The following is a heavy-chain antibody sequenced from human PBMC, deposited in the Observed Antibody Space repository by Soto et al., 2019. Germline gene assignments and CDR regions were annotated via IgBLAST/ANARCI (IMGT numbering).Heavy chain of an antibody. CDR2: TYYSGST. CDR3: ARSWAGDYAFDY. CDR1: GGSISSGGYY. Sequence: QVQLQEPGPGLVKPSQTLSLTCTVSGGSISSGGYYWSWIRQHPAKGLEWIGYTYYSGSTYYNPSLKSRVTISVDTSKNQFSLKLSSVTAADTAVYYCARSWAGDYAFDYWGQGTLVTVSS. J-gene: IGHJ4*02. D-gene: IGHD4-17*01. V-gene: IGHV4-31*03.